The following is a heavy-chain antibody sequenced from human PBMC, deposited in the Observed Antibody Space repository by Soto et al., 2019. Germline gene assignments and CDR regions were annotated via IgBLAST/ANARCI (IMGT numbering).Heavy chain of an antibody. CDR1: GFTFSSYW. CDR3: ARGVARDRQWLLLRTFFDY. Sequence: GGSLRLSCAASGFTFSSYWMSWVRQAPGKGLEWVANIKQDGSEKYYVDSVKGRFTISRDNAKNSPYLQMNSLRAEDTAVYYCARGVARDRQWLLLRTFFDYWGQGTLVTVSS. V-gene: IGHV3-7*03. D-gene: IGHD3-22*01. J-gene: IGHJ4*02. CDR2: IKQDGSEK.